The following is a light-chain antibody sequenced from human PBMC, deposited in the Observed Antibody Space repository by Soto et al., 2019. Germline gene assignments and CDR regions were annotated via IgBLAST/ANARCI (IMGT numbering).Light chain of an antibody. CDR2: AAS. CDR3: QQANTFPLT. Sequence: DIQITQSPSSVSASVGDRITITCLASQGISSWLAWYQQKPGKAHKLLIYAASSLQSGVPSRFSGSVYGTHFTLNLSSLQPEEFATYYGQQANTFPLTFGQGARLDIK. V-gene: IGKV1D-12*01. CDR1: QGISSW. J-gene: IGKJ5*01.